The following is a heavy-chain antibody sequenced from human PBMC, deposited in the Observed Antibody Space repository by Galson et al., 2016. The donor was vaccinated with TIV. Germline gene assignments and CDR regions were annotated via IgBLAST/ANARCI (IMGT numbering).Heavy chain of an antibody. J-gene: IGHJ4*02. CDR1: GYTFTNYA. CDR2: INAGNGNT. V-gene: IGHV1-3*01. CDR3: ARPPYCGGDCFKYDS. Sequence: SVKVSCKAAGYTFTNYAMHWVRQAPGQRLEWMGWINAGNGNTKYSQKFQGRVTITRDTSANTAYMELSSLRSEDTAMYYCARPPYCGGDCFKYDSWGQGTLVTVSS. D-gene: IGHD2-21*01.